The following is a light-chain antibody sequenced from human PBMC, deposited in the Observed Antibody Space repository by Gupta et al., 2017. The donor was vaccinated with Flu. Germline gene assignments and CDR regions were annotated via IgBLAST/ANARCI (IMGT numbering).Light chain of an antibody. CDR2: DAS. CDR1: QSVGSY. CDR3: QQRSNWPPLT. Sequence: CRSIQSVGSYLAWDQQKPGQAPRLLIHDASNRATGVTARFSGFGSGTDFTLTISSLEPEDSAVYYCQQRSNWPPLTFGGGTKVEI. J-gene: IGKJ4*01. V-gene: IGKV3-11*01.